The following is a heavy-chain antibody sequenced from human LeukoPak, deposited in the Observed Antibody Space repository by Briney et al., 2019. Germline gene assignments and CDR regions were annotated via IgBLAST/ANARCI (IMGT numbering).Heavy chain of an antibody. D-gene: IGHD6-13*01. CDR3: AKFIAAAGTVDFDY. CDR2: ISYDGSNK. J-gene: IGHJ4*02. V-gene: IGHV3-30*18. CDR1: GFTFSSYG. Sequence: GRSLRLSCAASGFTFSSYGMHWVRQAPGKGLEWVAVISYDGSNKYYADSVKGRFTISRDNSTNTLYLQMNSLRAEDTAVYYCAKFIAAAGTVDFDYWGQGTLVTVSS.